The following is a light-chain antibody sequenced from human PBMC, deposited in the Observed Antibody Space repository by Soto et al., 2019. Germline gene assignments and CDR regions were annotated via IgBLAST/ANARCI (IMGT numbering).Light chain of an antibody. J-gene: IGKJ1*01. V-gene: IGKV1-39*01. Sequence: DIQMTQSPSSLSASVGDRVTVTCRASQDISNYLNWYQQKPGKAPKLLIYDASNLETGVPSRFSGSGSGTDFTLTISSLQPEDFATYYCQQSYSTPRTFGQGTKVDIK. CDR2: DAS. CDR3: QQSYSTPRT. CDR1: QDISNY.